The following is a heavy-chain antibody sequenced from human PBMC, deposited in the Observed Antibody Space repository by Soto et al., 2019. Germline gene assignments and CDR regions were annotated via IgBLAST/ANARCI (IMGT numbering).Heavy chain of an antibody. V-gene: IGHV3-30-3*01. CDR1: GFTFSSYA. J-gene: IGHJ2*01. Sequence: GGSLRLSCAASGFTFSSYAMHWVRQAPGKGLEWVAVISYDGSNKYYADSVKGRFTISRDNSKNTLYLQMNSLRLEDMAVYYCARPLWRDDYNWGYFDLWGRGTLVTVSS. CDR2: ISYDGSNK. CDR3: ARPLWRDDYNWGYFDL. D-gene: IGHD4-4*01.